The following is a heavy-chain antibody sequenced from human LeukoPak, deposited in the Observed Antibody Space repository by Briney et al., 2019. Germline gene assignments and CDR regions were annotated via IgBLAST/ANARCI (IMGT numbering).Heavy chain of an antibody. CDR3: ARAPSGGYAFDI. D-gene: IGHD3-10*01. J-gene: IGHJ3*02. CDR1: GFNFSNYS. Sequence: PGGSLRLSCAASGFNFSNYSINWVRQAPGKGLEWVSSISSSSYIYYADSVKGRFTISRDNAKNSLYLQMNSLRAEDTAVYYCARAPSGGYAFDIWGQGTMVTVSS. CDR2: ISSSSYI. V-gene: IGHV3-21*01.